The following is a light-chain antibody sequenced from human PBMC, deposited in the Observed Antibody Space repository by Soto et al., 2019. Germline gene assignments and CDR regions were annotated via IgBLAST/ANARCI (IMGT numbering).Light chain of an antibody. V-gene: IGKV3-11*01. CDR3: QQRSDWPPLT. J-gene: IGKJ4*02. CDR2: DAS. CDR1: HSIDFY. Sequence: TQSPATLSLSPGERATLSCRASHSIDFYLAWYQHKPGQSPRLLIYDASKRATSIPARFSGSGSGTDFTLDISSLEPEDFAVYCCQQRSDWPPLTFGGGPKVEIK.